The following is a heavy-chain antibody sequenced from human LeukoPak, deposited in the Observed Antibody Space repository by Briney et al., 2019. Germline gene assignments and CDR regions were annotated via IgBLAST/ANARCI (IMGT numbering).Heavy chain of an antibody. J-gene: IGHJ5*01. Sequence: GGSLRLSCAASGFTFSSYAMHWVRQAPGKGLEWVANIKQEGSEKYYVDSVKGRFTISRDNAKNSLSLQMNSLRVEDTAVYYCARDGSGFDSWGQGTLVTVSS. V-gene: IGHV3-7*01. CDR2: IKQEGSEK. CDR1: GFTFSSYA. CDR3: ARDGSGFDS.